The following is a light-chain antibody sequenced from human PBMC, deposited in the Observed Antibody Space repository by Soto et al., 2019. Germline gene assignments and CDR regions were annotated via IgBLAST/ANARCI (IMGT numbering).Light chain of an antibody. V-gene: IGKV3-11*01. CDR3: QQFATSPRT. CDR1: QSVSSY. CDR2: DAS. Sequence: EIVLTQSPATLSLSPGERATLSCRASQSVSSYLAWYQQKPGQAPRLLIYDASNRATGIPARFSGSGSGTDFTLTITSLEPEDFAVYYCQQFATSPRTFGRGTTVEIK. J-gene: IGKJ1*01.